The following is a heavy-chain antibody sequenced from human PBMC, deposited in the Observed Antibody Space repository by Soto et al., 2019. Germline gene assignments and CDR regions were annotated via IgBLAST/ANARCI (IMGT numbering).Heavy chain of an antibody. J-gene: IGHJ4*02. V-gene: IGHV3-23*01. Sequence: EVQLLESGGGLVQPGGSLRLSCAASGFTFNNYAMTWVRQAAGKGLEWVSAISGDGDTTSYADSVKGRFTVSRDGSKNTLYLQMSSLRAEDTALYYCAKGRGGSGSLTPRVDFWGQGTLVTVSS. CDR1: GFTFNNYA. CDR3: AKGRGGSGSLTPRVDF. D-gene: IGHD3-10*01. CDR2: ISGDGDTT.